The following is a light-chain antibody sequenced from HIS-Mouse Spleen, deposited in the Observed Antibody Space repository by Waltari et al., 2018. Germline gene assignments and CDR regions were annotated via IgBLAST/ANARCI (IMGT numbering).Light chain of an antibody. CDR2: QDS. J-gene: IGLJ2*01. CDR3: QAWDSSTVV. Sequence: SYELPQPPSVPVSPGQTASITCSGDKWGDKYACWYQQKPGQSPVLVIYQDSKRPSGIPERFSGSNSGNTATLTISGTQAMDEADYYCQAWDSSTVVFGGGTKLTVL. CDR1: KWGDKY. V-gene: IGLV3-1*01.